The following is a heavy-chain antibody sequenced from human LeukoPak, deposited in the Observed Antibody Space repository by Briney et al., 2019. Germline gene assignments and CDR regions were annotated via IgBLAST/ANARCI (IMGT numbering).Heavy chain of an antibody. J-gene: IGHJ5*02. V-gene: IGHV1-18*01. D-gene: IGHD2-2*01. Sequence: ASVKVSCKASGYTFTSYGISWVRQAPGQGLEWMGWINAYNGNTNYAQKLQGRVTMTTDTSTSTAYMELRSLRSDDTAVYYCARTIVVVPAATYNWFDPWGQGTLVTVSS. CDR3: ARTIVVVPAATYNWFDP. CDR1: GYTFTSYG. CDR2: INAYNGNT.